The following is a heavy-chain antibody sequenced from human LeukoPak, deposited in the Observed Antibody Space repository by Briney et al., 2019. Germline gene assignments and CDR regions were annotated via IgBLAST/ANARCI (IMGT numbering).Heavy chain of an antibody. J-gene: IGHJ4*02. Sequence: PGRSLRLSCAASGFTFDDYAMHWVRQAPGKGLEWVSGISWNSGSIGYADSVKGRFTISRDNAKNSLYLQMNSLRAEDTALYYCAEDVGWELLAPTRYFDYWGQGTLVTVSS. CDR3: AEDVGWELLAPTRYFDY. V-gene: IGHV3-9*01. D-gene: IGHD1-26*01. CDR1: GFTFDDYA. CDR2: ISWNSGSI.